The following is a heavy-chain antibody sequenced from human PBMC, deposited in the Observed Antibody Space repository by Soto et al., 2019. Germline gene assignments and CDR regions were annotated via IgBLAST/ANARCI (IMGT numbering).Heavy chain of an antibody. CDR3: AKDQASSWYPHYYGMDV. V-gene: IGHV3-30*18. J-gene: IGHJ6*02. D-gene: IGHD6-13*01. Sequence: GGSLRLSCAASGFTFSSYGMHWVRQAPGKGLEWVAVISYDGSNKYYADSVKGRFTISRDNSKNTLYLQMNSLRAEDTAVYYCAKDQASSWYPHYYGMDVWGQGTTVTVSS. CDR1: GFTFSSYG. CDR2: ISYDGSNK.